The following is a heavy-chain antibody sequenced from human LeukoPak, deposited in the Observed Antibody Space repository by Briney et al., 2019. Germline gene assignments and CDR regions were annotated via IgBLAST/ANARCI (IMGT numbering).Heavy chain of an antibody. Sequence: GGSLRLSCSASGFTFSSYAMHWVRQAPGQGLEYVSAIVSNGGNTYYADSVKGRFTISRDNSKNTLYLQMSGLRAEDTAVYYCVKGNSGNFDYWGQGTLVTVSS. CDR1: GFTFSSYA. J-gene: IGHJ4*02. CDR3: VKGNSGNFDY. CDR2: IVSNGGNT. V-gene: IGHV3-64D*06. D-gene: IGHD1-26*01.